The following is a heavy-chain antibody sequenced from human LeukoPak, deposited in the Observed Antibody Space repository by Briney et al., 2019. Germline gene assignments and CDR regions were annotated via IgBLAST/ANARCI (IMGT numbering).Heavy chain of an antibody. J-gene: IGHJ4*02. CDR2: TRDKANSYTT. CDR1: GFTVSDHY. Sequence: HSGGSLRLSCAPSGFTVSDHYMDWVRQPPGKGLAWVGRTRDKANSYTTEYAASVRGRFTISRDDSRNSLYLQMNSLKTEDTAVYYCARVTRGSGSYFDCWGQGTLVTVSS. D-gene: IGHD3-22*01. V-gene: IGHV3-72*01. CDR3: ARVTRGSGSYFDC.